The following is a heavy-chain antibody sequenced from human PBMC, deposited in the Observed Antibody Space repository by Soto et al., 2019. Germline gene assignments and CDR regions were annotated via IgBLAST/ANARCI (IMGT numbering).Heavy chain of an antibody. CDR2: ISYDGSNK. CDR1: GFTFSSYA. V-gene: IGHV3-30-3*01. CDR3: ATLGLDF. D-gene: IGHD3-10*01. Sequence: GGSLRLSCAASGFTFSSYAMHWVRQAPGKGLEWVAVISYDGSNKYYADSVKGRFTISRDNSKNTLYLQMNSLGVEDTAVYYCATLGLDFWGQGTLVTVSS. J-gene: IGHJ4*02.